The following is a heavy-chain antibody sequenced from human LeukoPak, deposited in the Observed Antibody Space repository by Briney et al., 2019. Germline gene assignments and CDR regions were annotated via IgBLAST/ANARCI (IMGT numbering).Heavy chain of an antibody. D-gene: IGHD3-22*01. J-gene: IGHJ4*02. CDR1: GGSISSYY. V-gene: IGHV4-59*08. Sequence: SETLSLTCTVSGGSISSYYWSWIRQPPGKGLEWIGYIYYSGSTNYNPSLKSRVTISVDTSKNQFSLKLSSVTAADTAVYYCARTYYYDSSGYYYEKYYFDYWGQGTLVTVSS. CDR3: ARTYYYDSSGYYYEKYYFDY. CDR2: IYYSGST.